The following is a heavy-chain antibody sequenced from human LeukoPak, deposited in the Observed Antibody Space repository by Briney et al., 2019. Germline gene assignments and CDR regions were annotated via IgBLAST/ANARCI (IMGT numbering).Heavy chain of an antibody. CDR1: GGSFSGYY. CDR2: INHSGST. CDR3: ARGPSDRPWIQLWSPGFNWYFDL. Sequence: PSETLSLTCAVYGGSFSGYYWSWIRQPPGKGLEWIGEINHSGSTNYNPSLKSRVTISVDTSKNQFSLKLSSVTAADTAVYYCARGPSDRPWIQLWSPGFNWYFDLWGRGTLVTVSS. D-gene: IGHD5-18*01. J-gene: IGHJ2*01. V-gene: IGHV4-34*01.